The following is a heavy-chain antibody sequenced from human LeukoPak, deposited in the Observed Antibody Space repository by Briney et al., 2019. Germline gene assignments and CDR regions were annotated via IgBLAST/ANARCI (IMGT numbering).Heavy chain of an antibody. CDR3: ARGEKEPADITMVRGVHAFDI. D-gene: IGHD3-10*01. J-gene: IGHJ3*02. V-gene: IGHV4-34*01. CDR2: INHSGST. Sequence: SETLSLTCAVYGGSFSGYYWSWIRQPPGKGLEWIGEINHSGSTNYNPSLKSRVTISVDTSKNQVSLKLSSVTAAGTAVYYCARGEKEPADITMVRGVHAFDIWGQGTMVTVSS. CDR1: GGSFSGYY.